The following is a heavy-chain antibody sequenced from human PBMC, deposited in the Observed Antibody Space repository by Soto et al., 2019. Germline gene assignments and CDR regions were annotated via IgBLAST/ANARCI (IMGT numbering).Heavy chain of an antibody. J-gene: IGHJ4*02. Sequence: GASLKISCQGSGYSFTSYWIGWVRQMPGKGLEWMGIIYPGDSDTRYSPSFQGQVTISADKSISTAFLQWSSLKASDTAMYYCARLPTLYSGSYFDYWGQGALVTVSS. CDR1: GYSFTSYW. V-gene: IGHV5-51*01. D-gene: IGHD1-26*01. CDR2: IYPGDSDT. CDR3: ARLPTLYSGSYFDY.